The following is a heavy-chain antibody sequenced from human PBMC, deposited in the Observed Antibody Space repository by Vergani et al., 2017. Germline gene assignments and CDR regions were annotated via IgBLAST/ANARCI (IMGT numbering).Heavy chain of an antibody. CDR3: ARGEGPGGDYEYYY. J-gene: IGHJ4*02. Sequence: QVQLVESGGGVVQPGRSLRLSCAASGFTFSSYGMHWVRQAPGKGLEWVAVISYDGSNKYYADSVKGRFTISRDNSKNTLYLQMNSLRAEDTAVYYCARGEGPGGDYEYYYWGQGTLVTVSS. CDR1: GFTFSSYG. V-gene: IGHV3-30*03. CDR2: ISYDGSNK. D-gene: IGHD4-17*01.